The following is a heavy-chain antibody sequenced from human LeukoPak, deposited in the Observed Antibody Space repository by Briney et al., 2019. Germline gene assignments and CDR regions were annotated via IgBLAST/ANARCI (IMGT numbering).Heavy chain of an antibody. CDR3: ARGSSRLSGYGSS. Sequence: PSETLSLTCSVSGGSISGYYWSWIRQPPGKGLEWIGYIYYTGSTNYNPSLKSRVSISVDTSKNQFSLNVSSVTAADTAVYYCARGSSRLSGYGSSWGQGTLVTVSS. J-gene: IGHJ4*02. V-gene: IGHV4-59*01. CDR1: GGSISGYY. D-gene: IGHD5-18*01. CDR2: IYYTGST.